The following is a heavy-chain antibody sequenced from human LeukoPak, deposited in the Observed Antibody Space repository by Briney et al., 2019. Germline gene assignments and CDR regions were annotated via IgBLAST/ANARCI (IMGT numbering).Heavy chain of an antibody. J-gene: IGHJ4*02. D-gene: IGHD6-13*01. Sequence: SQTLSLTCAISGDSVSSNTAAWNWIRQSPSRGLEWLGRTYYRSKYYNEYAMSVKSRITINPDTSKNQFSLQLNSVTPEDTAVYYCAREGLPYSSSLHYWGQGTLVAVSS. V-gene: IGHV6-1*01. CDR1: GDSVSSNTAA. CDR3: AREGLPYSSSLHY. CDR2: TYYRSKYYN.